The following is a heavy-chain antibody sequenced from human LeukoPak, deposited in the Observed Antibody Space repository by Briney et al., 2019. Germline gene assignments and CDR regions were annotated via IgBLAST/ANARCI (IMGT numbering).Heavy chain of an antibody. D-gene: IGHD2-2*02. CDR2: INHSGST. Sequence: PSETLSLTCTVSGGSISSYYWSWIRQPPGKGLEWIGEINHSGSTNYNPSLKSRVTISVDTSKNQFSLKLSSVTAADTAVYYCARALTYLQFDPWGQGTLVTVSS. CDR3: ARALTYLQFDP. J-gene: IGHJ5*02. V-gene: IGHV4-34*01. CDR1: GGSISSYY.